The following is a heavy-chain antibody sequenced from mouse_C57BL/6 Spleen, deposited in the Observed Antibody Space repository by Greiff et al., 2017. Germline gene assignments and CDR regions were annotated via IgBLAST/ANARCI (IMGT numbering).Heavy chain of an antibody. D-gene: IGHD1-1*01. CDR1: GYAFSSSW. CDR2: IYPGDGDT. CDR3: ANYGSEAMDY. J-gene: IGHJ4*01. V-gene: IGHV1-82*01. Sequence: QVQLQQSGPELVKPGASVKISCKASGYAFSSSWMNWVKQRPGKGLEWIGRIYPGDGDTNYNGKFKGKATLTVDKSSSTAYMQLSSLTSEDSAVYFCANYGSEAMDYWGQGTSVTVSS.